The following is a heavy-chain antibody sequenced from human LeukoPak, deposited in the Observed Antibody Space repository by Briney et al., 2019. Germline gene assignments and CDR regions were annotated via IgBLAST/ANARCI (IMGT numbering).Heavy chain of an antibody. CDR1: GGTFSSYA. D-gene: IGHD3-9*01. CDR3: ARNYDILTGYSPGGFDY. J-gene: IGHJ4*02. Sequence: SVNVSCKASGGTFSSYAISWVRQAPGQGLEWMGGIIPIFGTANYAQKFQGRVTITRDASASTAYMELSSLRSEDTAVYYCARNYDILTGYSPGGFDYWGQGTLVTVSS. CDR2: IIPIFGTA. V-gene: IGHV1-69*05.